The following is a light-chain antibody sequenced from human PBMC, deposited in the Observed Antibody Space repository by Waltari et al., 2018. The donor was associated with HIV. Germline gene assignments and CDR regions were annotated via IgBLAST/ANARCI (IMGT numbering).Light chain of an antibody. Sequence: SSDLTQPPSVSVSPGQTATITCSGDSLSKQYTSWYKQRPGQDPVLLISKDNKRPSRSPERFSGSTSGTTVTWAITRVQPDDEADDYCQSSDTSGTSVSFGGGTKLTVL. V-gene: IGLV3-25*03. J-gene: IGLJ2*01. CDR3: QSSDTSGTSVS. CDR2: KDN. CDR1: SLSKQY.